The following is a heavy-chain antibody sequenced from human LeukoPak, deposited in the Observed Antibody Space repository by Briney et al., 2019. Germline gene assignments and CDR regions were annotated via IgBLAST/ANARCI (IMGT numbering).Heavy chain of an antibody. CDR3: ATGNYYDSRGYYTFGH. Sequence: SGGSLRLSCAASGFTFSRYWMHWVRQAPGKGLVWVSRINGDGSTTSYADSVKGGFTISRDNAKNTLYLQMNSLRAEDTAVYYCATGNYYDSRGYYTFGHWGQGTLVTVSS. D-gene: IGHD3-22*01. J-gene: IGHJ1*01. CDR2: INGDGSTT. V-gene: IGHV3-74*01. CDR1: GFTFSRYW.